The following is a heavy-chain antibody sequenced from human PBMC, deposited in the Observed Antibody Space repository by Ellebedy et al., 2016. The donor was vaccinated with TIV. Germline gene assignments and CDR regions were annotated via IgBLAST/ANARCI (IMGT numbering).Heavy chain of an antibody. V-gene: IGHV1-3*01. CDR1: GYTFTSYA. Sequence: ASVKVSXXASGYTFTSYAMHWVRQAPGQRLEWMGWINPDNGNTKYSQKFQGRVTITRDTSASTAYMELSSLRSEDTAVYYCARVQEDDYGDYWGQGTLVTVSS. D-gene: IGHD4-17*01. CDR3: ARVQEDDYGDY. J-gene: IGHJ4*02. CDR2: INPDNGNT.